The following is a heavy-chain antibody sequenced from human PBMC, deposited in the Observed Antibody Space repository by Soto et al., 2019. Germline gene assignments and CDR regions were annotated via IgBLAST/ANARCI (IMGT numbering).Heavy chain of an antibody. D-gene: IGHD1-7*01. CDR3: ASRDPGTSVDY. Sequence: SETLSLTCAVSGGSFTSNNFWTFVRQPPGQGLEWIGEIYRTGSTNYNPSLKSRVTISLDKAENQFSLKVTSLTAADTAVYYCASRDPGTSVDYWGQGTLVTVSS. CDR2: IYRTGST. CDR1: GGSFTSNNF. V-gene: IGHV4-4*02. J-gene: IGHJ4*02.